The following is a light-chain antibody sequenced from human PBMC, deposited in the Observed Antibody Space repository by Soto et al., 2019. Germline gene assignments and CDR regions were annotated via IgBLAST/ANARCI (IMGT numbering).Light chain of an antibody. CDR3: CSYAGSSTFYV. Sequence: QSALTQPASVSGSPGQSITFSCTGTSSDVGSYNLVSWYQQHPGKAPKLMIYEVSKRPSGVSNRFSGSKSANTASLTISGLQAEDEADYYCCSYAGSSTFYVFGTGTKLTVL. J-gene: IGLJ1*01. CDR1: SSDVGSYNL. CDR2: EVS. V-gene: IGLV2-23*02.